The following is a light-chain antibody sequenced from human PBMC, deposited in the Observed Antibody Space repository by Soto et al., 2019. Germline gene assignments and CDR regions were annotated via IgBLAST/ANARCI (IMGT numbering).Light chain of an antibody. V-gene: IGKV3-11*01. CDR3: QQRSNWPPSNT. Sequence: EILMTQSPATLSVSPGERATLSCRASQTVGSYLAWFRQTPGQAPRLLIYDTSIRATGIPARFSGSGSGTDFTLTISSLEPEDFAVYYCQQRSNWPPSNTFGQGTRLEIK. CDR2: DTS. CDR1: QTVGSY. J-gene: IGKJ5*01.